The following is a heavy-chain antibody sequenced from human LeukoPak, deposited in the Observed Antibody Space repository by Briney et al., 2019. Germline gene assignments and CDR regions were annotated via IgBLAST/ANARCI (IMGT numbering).Heavy chain of an antibody. Sequence: PGGSLRLSCAASGFTFSSYAMSWVRQAPGKGLEWVSAISGSGGSTYYADSVKGRFTISRDNAKNSLYLQMNSLRAEDTAVYYCARGARGWGFLYAFDIWGQGTMVTVSS. J-gene: IGHJ3*02. CDR3: ARGARGWGFLYAFDI. CDR1: GFTFSSYA. D-gene: IGHD6-19*01. CDR2: ISGSGGST. V-gene: IGHV3-23*01.